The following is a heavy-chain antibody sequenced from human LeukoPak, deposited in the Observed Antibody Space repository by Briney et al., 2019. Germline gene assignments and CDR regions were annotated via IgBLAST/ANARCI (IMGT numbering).Heavy chain of an antibody. D-gene: IGHD3-16*01. V-gene: IGHV3-21*04. CDR3: ARASRGYYFDS. CDR2: ISSSSSYI. CDR1: GFTFSSYS. J-gene: IGHJ4*02. Sequence: GGSLRLSCAASGFTFSSYSMNWVRQAPGKGLEWVSSISSSSSYIYYADSVKGRFTISRDNAKNSLYLQMNSLRAEDTALYYCARASRGYYFDSWGQGTLVTVSS.